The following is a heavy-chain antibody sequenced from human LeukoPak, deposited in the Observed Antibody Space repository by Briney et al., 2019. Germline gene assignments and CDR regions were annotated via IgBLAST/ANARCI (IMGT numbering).Heavy chain of an antibody. CDR2: ISSSSTYI. CDR1: GFNFCGYS. J-gene: IGHJ4*02. V-gene: IGHV3-21*01. D-gene: IGHD6-13*01. Sequence: KTGGSLRLSCAASGFNFCGYSMNWVRQAPGKGLEWVSSISSSSTYIYYADSVKGRFTISRDNARNSLYLQMNSLRAEDTAVFYCARGLYSSSWYDFDYWGQGILVSVSS. CDR3: ARGLYSSSWYDFDY.